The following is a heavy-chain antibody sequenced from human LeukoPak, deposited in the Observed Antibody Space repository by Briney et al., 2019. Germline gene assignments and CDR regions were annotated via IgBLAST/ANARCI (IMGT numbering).Heavy chain of an antibody. V-gene: IGHV4-30-2*01. CDR1: GGSISSGGYS. Sequence: PSETLSLTCAVSGGSISSGGYSWSWIRQPPEKGLEWIGYIYHSGSTYYNPSLKSRVTISVDRSKNQFSLKLSSVTAADTAVYYCAREIAAAGIDYWGQGTLVTVSS. CDR2: IYHSGST. J-gene: IGHJ4*02. D-gene: IGHD6-13*01. CDR3: AREIAAAGIDY.